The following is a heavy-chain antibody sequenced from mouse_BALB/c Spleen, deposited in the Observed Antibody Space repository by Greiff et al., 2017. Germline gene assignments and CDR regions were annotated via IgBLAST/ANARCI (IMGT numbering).Heavy chain of an antibody. CDR2: IDPENGDT. J-gene: IGHJ4*01. D-gene: IGHD2-3*01. V-gene: IGHV14-4*02. CDR3: SLYDGYAMDY. Sequence: VQLQQSGAELVRSGASVKLSCTASGFNIKDYYMHWVKQRPEQGLEWIGWIDPENGDTEYAPKFQGKATMTADTSSNTAYLQLSSLTSEDTAVYYCSLYDGYAMDYWGQGTSVTVSS. CDR1: GFNIKDYY.